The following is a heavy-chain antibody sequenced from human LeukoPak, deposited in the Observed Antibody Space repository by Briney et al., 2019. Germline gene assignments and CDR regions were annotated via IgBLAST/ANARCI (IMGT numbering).Heavy chain of an antibody. D-gene: IGHD3-22*01. Sequence: PGGSLRLSCAASGFTVSSNTVIWVRQAPGKGLEWVSVLQRDGTTYYKDSVKGRFTISRDNSKNTLYLQMNSLRAEDTAVYYCAKEAHYYDSSGYYDYFDYWGQGTLVTVSS. J-gene: IGHJ4*02. V-gene: IGHV3-53*05. CDR2: LQRDGTT. CDR1: GFTVSSNT. CDR3: AKEAHYYDSSGYYDYFDY.